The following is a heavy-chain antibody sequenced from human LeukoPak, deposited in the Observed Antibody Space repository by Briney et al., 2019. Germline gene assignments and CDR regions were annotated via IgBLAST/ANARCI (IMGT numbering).Heavy chain of an antibody. Sequence: PGGSLRLSCAASGFTFSTYWMTWVRQAPGKGLEWVANIEQDGSDKYYVDSVKGRFTISRDNAKNSLYLQMSSLRAEDTAVYYCARDPYRYGEYGMDVWGQGTTVTVSS. CDR3: ARDPYRYGEYGMDV. CDR1: GFTFSTYW. J-gene: IGHJ6*02. CDR2: IEQDGSDK. V-gene: IGHV3-7*04. D-gene: IGHD5-18*01.